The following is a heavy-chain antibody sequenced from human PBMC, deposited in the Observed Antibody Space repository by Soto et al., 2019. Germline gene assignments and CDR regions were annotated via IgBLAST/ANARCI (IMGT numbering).Heavy chain of an antibody. D-gene: IGHD6-13*01. V-gene: IGHV3-15*07. Sequence: GGSLRLSCAASGFTFSNAWMNWVRQTPGKGLEWVGRIKSKTDGGTEDYAAPVKGRFTISSDDSKNTLFLQMDSLKTEDTAVYYCIAAAGISYNHYGMDVWGQGTTVTVSS. CDR2: IKSKTDGGTE. CDR3: IAAAGISYNHYGMDV. CDR1: GFTFSNAW. J-gene: IGHJ6*02.